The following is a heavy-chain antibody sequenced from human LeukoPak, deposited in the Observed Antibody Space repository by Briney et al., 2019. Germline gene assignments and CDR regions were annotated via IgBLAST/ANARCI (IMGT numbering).Heavy chain of an antibody. V-gene: IGHV3-23*01. CDR1: GFTFSSYA. CDR2: ISGSGGST. Sequence: PGGSLRLSCAASGFTFSSYAMSWVRPAPGKGLEWVSGISGSGGSTYYADSVKGRFTISRDNSKNTLYLQMNSLRAEDTAVYYCAKDLSYNYGATKDYWGQGTLVTVSS. J-gene: IGHJ4*02. D-gene: IGHD1-1*01. CDR3: AKDLSYNYGATKDY.